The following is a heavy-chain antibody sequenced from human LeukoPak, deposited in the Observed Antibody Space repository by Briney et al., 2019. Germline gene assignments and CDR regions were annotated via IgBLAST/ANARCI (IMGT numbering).Heavy chain of an antibody. J-gene: IGHJ4*02. CDR3: ARDPNYYYDSSAYYRFDY. CDR2: IKQDGSEK. Sequence: GGSLRLSCAASGFTFSSYWMSWVRQAPGKGLEWVANIKQDGSEKYYVDSVKGRFTISRDNAKNSLYLQMNSLRAEDTAVYYCARDPNYYYDSSAYYRFDYWGQGTLVTVSS. D-gene: IGHD3-22*01. V-gene: IGHV3-7*01. CDR1: GFTFSSYW.